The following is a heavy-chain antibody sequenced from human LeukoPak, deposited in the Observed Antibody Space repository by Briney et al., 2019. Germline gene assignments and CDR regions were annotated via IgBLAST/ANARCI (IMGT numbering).Heavy chain of an antibody. CDR1: GFTFCDHA. CDR2: IRGKAFGGTQ. J-gene: IGHJ6*02. CDR3: SRDGNPLLTGTVPHYFDGMDV. V-gene: IGHV3-49*04. Sequence: GRSLRLSCQVSGFTFCDHAMSWVRQAPGPRLEGVGVIRGKAFGGTQGYAASVKGRFTITRDDSKSVASLQKNGLKTEDTAVYYCSRDGNPLLTGTVPHYFDGMDVWGQGTTGTVSS. D-gene: IGHD1-7*01.